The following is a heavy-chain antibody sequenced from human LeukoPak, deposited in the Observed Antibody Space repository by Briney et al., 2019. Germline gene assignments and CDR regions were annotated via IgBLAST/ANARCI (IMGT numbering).Heavy chain of an antibody. CDR2: ISASGGST. Sequence: GGSLRLSCAPSGFTFSSYVMSWVRQAPGKGLEWVSSISASGGSTYYADSVKGRFTISRDNSKNTLYLQMNSLTAEDTAVYYCARSPHILTGENFDYWGQGTLLTVSS. D-gene: IGHD3-9*01. CDR3: ARSPHILTGENFDY. CDR1: GFTFSSYV. J-gene: IGHJ4*02. V-gene: IGHV3-23*01.